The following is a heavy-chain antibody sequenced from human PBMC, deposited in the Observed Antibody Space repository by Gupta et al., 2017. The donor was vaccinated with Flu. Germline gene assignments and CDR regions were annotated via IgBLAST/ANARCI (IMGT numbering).Heavy chain of an antibody. CDR2: VYYSGST. CDR3: ARMVRGVINWGFDY. D-gene: IGHD3-10*01. J-gene: IGHJ4*02. V-gene: IGHV4-31*03. Sequence: QVQLQESGPGLVKPSQTLSLTCTVSGGSISSGGYYWSWIRQHPGKGLEWIGYVYYSGSTYYNPSLKSRVTISVDTSKNQFSLKLSSVTAADTAVYYCARMVRGVINWGFDYWGQGTLVTVSP. CDR1: GGSISSGGYY.